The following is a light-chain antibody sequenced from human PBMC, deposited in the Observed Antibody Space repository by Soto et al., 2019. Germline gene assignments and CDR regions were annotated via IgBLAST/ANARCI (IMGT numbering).Light chain of an antibody. CDR3: QSFDTRLNYVV. CDR1: SSNIGAGYD. V-gene: IGLV1-40*01. J-gene: IGLJ2*01. CDR2: GNN. Sequence: QSMVTQPPSASGALGQRVTISCTGSSSNIGAGYDVHWYQPFPGRAPRLLIFGNNNRPSGVPDRFSGSKYGTSASLDISGLQADDEAGYYCQSFDTRLNYVVFGGGTKLTVL.